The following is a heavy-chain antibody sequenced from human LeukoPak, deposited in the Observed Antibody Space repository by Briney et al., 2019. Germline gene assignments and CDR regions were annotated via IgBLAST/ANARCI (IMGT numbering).Heavy chain of an antibody. Sequence: SVRVSCKASGYPFSAHFLNWVRQAPGQGLEWMGNIDTTTGNPRYAQDFTGRFVFSLDTSVSTAYLQITSLKADDTAAYYCVRGTPTPGMDYWGQGTQVTVSS. CDR1: GYPFSAHF. J-gene: IGHJ4*02. D-gene: IGHD3-10*01. CDR3: VRGTPTPGMDY. CDR2: IDTTTGNP. V-gene: IGHV7-4-1*02.